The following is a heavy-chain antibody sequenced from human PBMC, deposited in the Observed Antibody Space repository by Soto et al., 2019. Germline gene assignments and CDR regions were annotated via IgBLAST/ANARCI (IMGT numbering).Heavy chain of an antibody. CDR3: ARVIDYGDYAALNYFDY. D-gene: IGHD4-17*01. CDR2: MNPNSGNT. CDR1: GYTFTSYD. Sequence: ASVKVSCKASGYTFTSYDINWVRQATGQGLEWMGWMNPNSGNTGYAQKFQGRVTMTRNTSISTAYMELSSLRSEDTAVYYCARVIDYGDYAALNYFDYWGQGTLVTVS. J-gene: IGHJ4*02. V-gene: IGHV1-8*01.